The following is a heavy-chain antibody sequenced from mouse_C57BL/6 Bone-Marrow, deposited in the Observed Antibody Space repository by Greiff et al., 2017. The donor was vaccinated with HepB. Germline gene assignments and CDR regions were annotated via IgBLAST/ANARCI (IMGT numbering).Heavy chain of an antibody. V-gene: IGHV3-8*01. D-gene: IGHD1-3*01. CDR2: ISYSGST. J-gene: IGHJ1*03. CDR1: GYSITSDY. CDR3: ARFNYYWYCDV. Sequence: VQLKESGPGLAKPSQTLSLTCSVTGYSITSDYWTWVRKFPGNKLEYMGYISYSGSTYYNPSLKSRISLTRDTSKNQYYLQLNSVSTEDTVTYYCARFNYYWYCDVWGTGTTVTVSS.